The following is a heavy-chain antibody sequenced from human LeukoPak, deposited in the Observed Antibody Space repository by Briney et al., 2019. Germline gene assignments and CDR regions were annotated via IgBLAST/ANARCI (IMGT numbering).Heavy chain of an antibody. V-gene: IGHV3-7*01. J-gene: IGHJ6*02. D-gene: IGHD7-27*01. CDR2: IKQDGSEK. Sequence: GGSLRLSCAASGFTFSYSWMSWVRQAPGKRLEWVANIKQDGSEKYYADSVKGRFTISRDNAKNSLYLEMNSLRDEDTAVYYCARESGLDVWGQGTTVTVSS. CDR3: ARESGLDV. CDR1: GFTFSYSW.